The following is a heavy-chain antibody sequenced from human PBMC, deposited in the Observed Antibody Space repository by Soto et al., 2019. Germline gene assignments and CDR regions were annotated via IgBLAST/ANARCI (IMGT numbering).Heavy chain of an antibody. J-gene: IGHJ4*02. CDR3: AKDMTVAVDGSRLDY. Sequence: GGSLRLSCAASGFTFDDYAMHWVRQAPGKGLEWVSGISWNSSSIGYADSVKGRFTISRDNAKNSLYLQMNSLRAEDTALYYCAKDMTVAVDGSRLDYWGQGTLVTVAS. D-gene: IGHD6-19*01. CDR1: GFTFDDYA. CDR2: ISWNSSSI. V-gene: IGHV3-9*01.